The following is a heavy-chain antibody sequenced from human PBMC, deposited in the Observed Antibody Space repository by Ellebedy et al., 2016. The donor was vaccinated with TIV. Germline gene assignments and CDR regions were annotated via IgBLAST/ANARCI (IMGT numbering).Heavy chain of an antibody. CDR3: ARDGGGWRNDH. CDR1: GYTLTSYY. V-gene: IGHV1-46*01. Sequence: AASVKVSCKASGYTLTSYYMHWVRQAPGQGLEWMGIINPSGGSTTYAQKFQGRVTMTRDTSTSTVYMELSSLRAEDTALYYCARDGGGWRNDHWGQGTLVTVSS. D-gene: IGHD6-19*01. J-gene: IGHJ5*02. CDR2: INPSGGST.